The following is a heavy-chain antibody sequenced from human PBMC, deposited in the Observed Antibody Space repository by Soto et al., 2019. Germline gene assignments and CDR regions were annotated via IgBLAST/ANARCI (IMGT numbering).Heavy chain of an antibody. CDR1: GYTFTSYG. CDR2: ISPIFGTA. D-gene: IGHD6-13*01. CDR3: AKLQSSIAAAEYYFDY. V-gene: IGHV1-69*13. Sequence: ASVKVSCKASGYTFTSYGISWVRQAPGQGLEWMGWISPIFGTANYAQKLQGRVTITADESTSTAYMELSSLRSEDTAVYYCAKLQSSIAAAEYYFDYWGQGTLVTVSS. J-gene: IGHJ4*02.